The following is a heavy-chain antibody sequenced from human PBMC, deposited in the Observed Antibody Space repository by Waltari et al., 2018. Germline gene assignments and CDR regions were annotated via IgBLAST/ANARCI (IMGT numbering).Heavy chain of an antibody. J-gene: IGHJ4*02. CDR2: ISHGGST. CDR3: ARWAPSHCSSGTCSEYYFDS. D-gene: IGHD6-19*01. Sequence: QVQLQQWGAGLLKPSETLSLTCTVYDGSLRGYFRSWFRQPPGKGLEWIGEISHGGSTNYNPSLKSRVTISVDTSKDQFSLKVNSMTAADTAVYYCARWAPSHCSSGTCSEYYFDSWGQGTLVTVSS. V-gene: IGHV4-34*01. CDR1: DGSLRGYF.